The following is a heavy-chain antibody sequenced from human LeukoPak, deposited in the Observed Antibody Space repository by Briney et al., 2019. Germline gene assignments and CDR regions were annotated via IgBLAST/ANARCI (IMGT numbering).Heavy chain of an antibody. CDR1: GFTVSSNY. Sequence: GGSLRLSCAASGFTVSSNYMSWVRQAPGKGLEWVSVIYSGGSTYYADSVKGRFTISRDNSKNTLYLQMNSLRAEDTAVYYCARDGPGATDYFDYWGQGTLVTVSS. V-gene: IGHV3-66*02. CDR3: ARDGPGATDYFDY. D-gene: IGHD1-26*01. CDR2: IYSGGST. J-gene: IGHJ4*02.